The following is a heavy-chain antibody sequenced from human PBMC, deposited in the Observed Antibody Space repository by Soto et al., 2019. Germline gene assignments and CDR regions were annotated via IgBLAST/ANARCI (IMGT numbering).Heavy chain of an antibody. CDR1: GLPISNAW. D-gene: IGHD2-15*01. CDR3: TTGSVEGV. Sequence: EVQLVESGGGFIQPGGSLRLSCAASGLPISNAWMNWVRQAPGKGLEWVGRIKTKTEGGPTDYAAAVKGRCTVSRDDSKNTLYLQMNSLKTADTAVYYCTTGSVEGVWGQGTSVTVYS. V-gene: IGHV3-15*07. J-gene: IGHJ6*02. CDR2: IKTKTEGGPT.